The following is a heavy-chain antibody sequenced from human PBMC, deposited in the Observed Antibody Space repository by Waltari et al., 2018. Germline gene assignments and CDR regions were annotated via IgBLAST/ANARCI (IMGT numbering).Heavy chain of an antibody. D-gene: IGHD3-22*01. CDR1: GGTFSSYA. CDR3: ARDLGYYYDSSGWGDY. V-gene: IGHV1-69*01. Sequence: QVQLVQSGAEVKKPGSSVKVSCKASGGTFSSYAISWVRQAPGQGLEWMGWIIPIFGTASYAQKFQGRVTITADESTSTAYMELSSLRSEDTAVYYCARDLGYYYDSSGWGDYWGQGTLVTVSS. J-gene: IGHJ4*02. CDR2: IIPIFGTA.